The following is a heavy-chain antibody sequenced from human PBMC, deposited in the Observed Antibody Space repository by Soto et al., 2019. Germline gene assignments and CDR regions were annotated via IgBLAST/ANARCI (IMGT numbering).Heavy chain of an antibody. CDR2: ISSSGSTI. J-gene: IGHJ4*02. CDR1: GFTFSDSF. V-gene: IGHV3-11*04. Sequence: GGSLRLSCAASGFTFSDSFMSWVRQAPGKGLEWVSYISSSGSTIYYADSVKGRFTISRDNSKNTLYLQMNSLRAEDTAVYYCAKAEVTVVTPYYFDYWGQGTLVTVSS. CDR3: AKAEVTVVTPYYFDY. D-gene: IGHD2-21*02.